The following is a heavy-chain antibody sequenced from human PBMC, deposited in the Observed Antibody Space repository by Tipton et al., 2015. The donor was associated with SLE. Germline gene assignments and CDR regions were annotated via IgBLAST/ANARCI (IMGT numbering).Heavy chain of an antibody. CDR2: IIPIFGRP. CDR1: GGTFSRYG. V-gene: IGHV1-69*01. J-gene: IGHJ4*02. Sequence: QLVQSGAEGKKPGSSVKVSCKASGGTFSRYGIGWVRQAPGQGLEWMGGIIPIFGRPNYAQKSQDRVTITADASTTTDYMELSSLRSEAWDLYFCARTPNANVYRQLFFAFGGRGPQVTFST. D-gene: IGHD2/OR15-2a*01. CDR3: ARTPNANVYRQLFFAF.